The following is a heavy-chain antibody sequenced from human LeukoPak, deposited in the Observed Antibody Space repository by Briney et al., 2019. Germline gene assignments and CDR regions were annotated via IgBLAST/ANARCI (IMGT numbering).Heavy chain of an antibody. V-gene: IGHV1-24*01. J-gene: IGHJ4*02. D-gene: IGHD3/OR15-3a*01. CDR2: FDPEDGET. Sequence: ASVKVSCKVSGYTLTELSMHWVRQAPGKGLEWMGGFDPEDGETIYARKFQGRVTMTEDTSTDTAYMELSSLRSEDTAVYYCATGFLTGYYTDYWGQGTLVTVSS. CDR1: GYTLTELS. CDR3: ATGFLTGYYTDY.